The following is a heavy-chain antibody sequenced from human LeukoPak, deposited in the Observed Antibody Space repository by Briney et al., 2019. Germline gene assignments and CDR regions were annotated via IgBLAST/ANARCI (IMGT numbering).Heavy chain of an antibody. Sequence: SETLSLTCTVSGYSISSGYYWGWIRQPPGKGLEWIGSIYHSGSTYYNPSLKSRVTISVDTSKNQFSLKPSSVTAADTAVYYCARDHSGSYGWFDPWGQGTLVTVSS. D-gene: IGHD1-26*01. CDR1: GYSISSGYY. CDR3: ARDHSGSYGWFDP. J-gene: IGHJ5*02. CDR2: IYHSGST. V-gene: IGHV4-38-2*02.